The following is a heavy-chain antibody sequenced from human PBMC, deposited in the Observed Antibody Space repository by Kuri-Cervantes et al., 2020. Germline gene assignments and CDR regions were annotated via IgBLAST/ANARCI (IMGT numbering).Heavy chain of an antibody. V-gene: IGHV4-4*07. CDR1: GGSISSYY. CDR2: IYTSGST. Sequence: GSLRLSCTVSGGSISSYYWSWIRQPAGKGLEWIGRIYTSGSTNYNPSLKSRVTMSVDTSKNQFSLKLSSVTAADTAVYYCARHVLRYFHTDYWGQGTLVTV. D-gene: IGHD3-9*01. CDR3: ARHVLRYFHTDY. J-gene: IGHJ4*02.